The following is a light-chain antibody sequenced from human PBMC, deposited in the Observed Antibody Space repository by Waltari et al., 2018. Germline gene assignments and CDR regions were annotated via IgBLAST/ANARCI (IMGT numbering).Light chain of an antibody. V-gene: IGKV1-33*01. CDR1: QAVKKS. CDR3: QQYDSLPLT. J-gene: IGKJ4*01. CDR2: TAS. Sequence: DIQLTPSPSSLSASVGDRVTITCQASQAVKKSLNWYQQKPGKAPRLLIYTASTLESGVPSRFSGDGSGTHFTLIISSLQPEDIATYYCQQYDSLPLTFGGGTKVE.